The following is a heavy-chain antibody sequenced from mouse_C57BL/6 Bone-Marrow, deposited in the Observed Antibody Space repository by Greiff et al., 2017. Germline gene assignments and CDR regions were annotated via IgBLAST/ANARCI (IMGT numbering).Heavy chain of an antibody. Sequence: DVQLVESGPGLVKPSQSLSLTCSVTGYSITSGYYWNWIRQFPGNKLEWMGYISYDGSNNYNPSLKNRISITRDTSKNQFFLKLNSVTTEDTATYYCARGDYDGTGYFDIWGTGTTVTVSS. D-gene: IGHD2-4*01. CDR2: ISYDGSN. J-gene: IGHJ1*03. V-gene: IGHV3-6*01. CDR3: ARGDYDGTGYFDI. CDR1: GYSITSGYY.